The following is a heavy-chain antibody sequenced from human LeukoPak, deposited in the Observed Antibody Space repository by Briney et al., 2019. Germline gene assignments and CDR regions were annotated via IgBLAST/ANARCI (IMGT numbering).Heavy chain of an antibody. CDR1: GGSFSGYY. Sequence: SETLSLTCAVYGGSFSGYYWSWIRQPPGKGLEWIGEINHSGSTNYNPSLKSRVTISVDTSKNQFSLKLSSVTAADTAVYYCARITSIAANKDYYYMDVWGKGTTVTVSS. D-gene: IGHD6-6*01. J-gene: IGHJ6*03. CDR3: ARITSIAANKDYYYMDV. CDR2: INHSGST. V-gene: IGHV4-34*01.